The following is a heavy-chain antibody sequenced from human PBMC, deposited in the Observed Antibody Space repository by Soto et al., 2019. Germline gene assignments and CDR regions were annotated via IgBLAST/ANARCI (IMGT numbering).Heavy chain of an antibody. D-gene: IGHD3-10*01. CDR3: APPATGSYLDH. V-gene: IGHV3-23*01. CDR1: GFTFSTFA. CDR2: IGASGAGT. Sequence: LGGYLGLSCAAYGFTFSTFAMSWVRQAPGKGLEWVSGIGASGAGTYYAESVKGRFTISRDNSKNTLYLHMNSLRAEDTAVDYGAPPATGSYLDHWGERPL. J-gene: IGHJ4*02.